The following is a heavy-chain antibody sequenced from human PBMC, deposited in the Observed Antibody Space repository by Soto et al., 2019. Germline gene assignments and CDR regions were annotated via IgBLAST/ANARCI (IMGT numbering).Heavy chain of an antibody. CDR2: ISGSVCST. J-gene: IGHJ4*02. V-gene: IGHV3-23*01. Sequence: HPGGSLRLSCAASGFTFSSYAMSWVRQAPGKGLEWVSAISGSVCSTYYADSVKGRFTISIDNSKNTLYLQMNSLRAEDTAVYYCAKVFPPAVAGPCDWGPGTLVTVSS. CDR3: AKVFPPAVAGPCD. CDR1: GFTFSSYA. D-gene: IGHD6-19*01.